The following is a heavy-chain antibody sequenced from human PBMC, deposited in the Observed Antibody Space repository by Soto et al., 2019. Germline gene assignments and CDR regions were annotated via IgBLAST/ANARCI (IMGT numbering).Heavy chain of an antibody. Sequence: PSETLSLTCTVSGGSISSSSYYWGWIRQPPGKGLEWIGSIYYSGSTYYNPSLKSRVTISVDTSKNQFSLKLSSVTAADTAVYYCARLDYKVVVAATFDYWGQGTLVTVSS. D-gene: IGHD2-15*01. V-gene: IGHV4-39*01. CDR1: GGSISSSSYY. CDR3: ARLDYKVVVAATFDY. CDR2: IYYSGST. J-gene: IGHJ4*02.